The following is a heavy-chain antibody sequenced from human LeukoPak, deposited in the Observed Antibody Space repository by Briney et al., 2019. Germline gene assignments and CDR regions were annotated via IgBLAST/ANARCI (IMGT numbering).Heavy chain of an antibody. Sequence: PSETLTLTCAVSGYSISINNYRAWLRPPQGKGVELIGHIYNSGSIYYNPSLKSRVTMSVDTSKKQFSLKLSSVTAVATAVYYCARKATTGTTKAAFDRWGEGRMVSVSA. CDR2: IYNSGSI. V-gene: IGHV4-28*05. J-gene: IGHJ3*02. D-gene: IGHD4-17*01. CDR3: ARKATTGTTKAAFDR. CDR1: GYSISINNY.